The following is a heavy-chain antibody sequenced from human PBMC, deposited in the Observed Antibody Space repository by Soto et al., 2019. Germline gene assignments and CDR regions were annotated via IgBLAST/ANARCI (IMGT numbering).Heavy chain of an antibody. CDR3: ASMRRNGATRYYYYYMDV. CDR2: MNPNSGNT. V-gene: IGHV1-8*01. Sequence: ASVKVSCKASGYTFTSYDINWVRQATGQGLEWMGWMNPNSGNTGYAQKFQGRVTMTRNTSISTAYMELSSLRSEDTAVYYCASMRRNGATRYYYYYMDVWGKGTTVTVSS. CDR1: GYTFTSYD. D-gene: IGHD2-8*01. J-gene: IGHJ6*03.